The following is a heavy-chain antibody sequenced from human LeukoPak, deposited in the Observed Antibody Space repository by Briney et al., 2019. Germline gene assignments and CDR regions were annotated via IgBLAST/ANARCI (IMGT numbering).Heavy chain of an antibody. CDR3: ARDASRYSSGRDAFDI. V-gene: IGHV3-21*01. D-gene: IGHD6-19*01. CDR2: ISSSSSYI. J-gene: IGHJ3*02. Sequence: GGSLRLSCAASGFTFSSYSMNWVRQAPGKGLEWVSYISSSSSYIYYADSVKGRFTISRDNAKNSLYLQMNSLRAEDTAVYYCARDASRYSSGRDAFDIWGQGTMVTVSS. CDR1: GFTFSSYS.